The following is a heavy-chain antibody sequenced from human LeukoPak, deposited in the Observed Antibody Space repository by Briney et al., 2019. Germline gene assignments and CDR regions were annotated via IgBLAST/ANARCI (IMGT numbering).Heavy chain of an antibody. CDR3: ARGRLYFDY. CDR1: GGSISSGSYY. V-gene: IGHV4-61*02. Sequence: SETLSLTCTVSGGSISSGSYYWSWIRQPAGKGLEWIGRIYTSGSTNYNPSLKSRVTISVDTSKNQSSLKLSSVTAADTAVYYCARGRLYFDYWGQGTLVTVSS. CDR2: IYTSGST. D-gene: IGHD6-25*01. J-gene: IGHJ4*02.